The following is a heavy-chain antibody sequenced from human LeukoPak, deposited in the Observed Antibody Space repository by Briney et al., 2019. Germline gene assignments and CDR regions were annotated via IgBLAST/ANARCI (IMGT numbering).Heavy chain of an antibody. CDR1: GCTFSNYA. CDR2: IIQIFGTA. V-gene: IGHV1-69*05. Sequence: ASVKVSCKASGCTFSNYAISWVRQAPGQGLEWMGGIIQIFGTANYAKKFQGRVTITTDESTSTAYIELSSLRSEDTAVYYCASSSTARFYYYYMDVWGKGTTVTVSS. J-gene: IGHJ6*03. D-gene: IGHD6-6*01. CDR3: ASSSTARFYYYYMDV.